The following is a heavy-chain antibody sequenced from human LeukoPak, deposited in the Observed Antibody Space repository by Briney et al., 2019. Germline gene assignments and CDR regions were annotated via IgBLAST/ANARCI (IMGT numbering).Heavy chain of an antibody. Sequence: PGGSLRLSCAASGFTFSSYSMNWVRQAPGKGLEWVSSISSSSSYIYYADSVKGRLTISRDNAKNSLYLQMNSLRAEDTAVYYCAGRPMYDSSGPLLWGQGIMVTVSS. CDR3: AGRPMYDSSGPLL. CDR1: GFTFSSYS. J-gene: IGHJ3*01. CDR2: ISSSSSYI. V-gene: IGHV3-21*01. D-gene: IGHD3-22*01.